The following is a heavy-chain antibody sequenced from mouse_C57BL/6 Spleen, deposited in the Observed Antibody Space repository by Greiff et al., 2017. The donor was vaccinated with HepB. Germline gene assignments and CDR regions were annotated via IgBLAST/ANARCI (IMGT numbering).Heavy chain of an antibody. V-gene: IGHV1-26*01. CDR1: GYTFTDYY. CDR3: ERGSVYAMDY. J-gene: IGHJ4*01. CDR2: INPNNGGT. Sequence: VQLQQSGPELVKPGASVKISCKASGYTFTDYYMNWVKQSHGKSLEWIGDINPNNGGTSYNQKFKGKATLTVDKSSSTAYMELRSLTSEDSAVYYCERGSVYAMDYWGQGTSVTVSS.